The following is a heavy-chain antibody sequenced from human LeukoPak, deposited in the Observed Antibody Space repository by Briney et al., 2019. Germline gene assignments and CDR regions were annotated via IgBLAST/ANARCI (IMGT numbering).Heavy chain of an antibody. Sequence: GGSLRLSCAASGFTFSSYAMSWVRQGPGKGLEWVSGISGSGDSTYYADSVKGRFTISRDNSKSTFFLQMNSLRAEDTAVYYCTKGTSGWEQGLDYWGQGTLVTVSS. CDR3: TKGTSGWEQGLDY. J-gene: IGHJ4*02. CDR2: ISGSGDST. V-gene: IGHV3-23*01. D-gene: IGHD1-26*01. CDR1: GFTFSSYA.